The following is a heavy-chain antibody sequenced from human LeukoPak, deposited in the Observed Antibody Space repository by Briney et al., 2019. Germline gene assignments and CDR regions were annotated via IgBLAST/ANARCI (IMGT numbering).Heavy chain of an antibody. CDR2: ISAYNGNT. CDR1: GYTFTSYY. V-gene: IGHV1-18*04. Sequence: ASVKVSCKASGYTFTSYYMHWVRQAPGQGLEWMGWISAYNGNTNYAQKLQGRVTMTTDTSTSTAYMELRSLRSDDTAVYYCARAPITMIVVVPYDYWGQGTLVTVSP. CDR3: ARAPITMIVVVPYDY. D-gene: IGHD3-22*01. J-gene: IGHJ4*02.